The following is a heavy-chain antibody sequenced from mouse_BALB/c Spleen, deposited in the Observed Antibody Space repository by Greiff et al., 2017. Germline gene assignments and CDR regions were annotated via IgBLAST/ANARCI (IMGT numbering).Heavy chain of an antibody. D-gene: IGHD2-10*02. J-gene: IGHJ3*01. Sequence: EVQRVESGGGLVQPGGSRKLSCAASGFTFSSFGMHWVRQAPEKGLEWVAYISSGSSTIYYADTVKGRFTISRDNPKNTLFLQMASLRSEDTAMYYCARWEYGNPFAYWGQGTLVTVSA. CDR1: GFTFSSFG. CDR2: ISSGSSTI. CDR3: ARWEYGNPFAY. V-gene: IGHV5-17*02.